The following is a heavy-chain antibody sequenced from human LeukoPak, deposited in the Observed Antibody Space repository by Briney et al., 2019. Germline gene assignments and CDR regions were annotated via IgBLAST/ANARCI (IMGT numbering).Heavy chain of an antibody. J-gene: IGHJ4*02. Sequence: HPGGSLRLSCAASGFTFSSYWMHWVRHAPGKGLVWVSRINSDGSSTNYADPVKGRFTISRDNAKNTLYLQMNSLRVEDTAVYYCANWNHDYWGQGTLVTVSS. CDR1: GFTFSSYW. V-gene: IGHV3-74*01. CDR2: INSDGSST. D-gene: IGHD1-14*01. CDR3: ANWNHDY.